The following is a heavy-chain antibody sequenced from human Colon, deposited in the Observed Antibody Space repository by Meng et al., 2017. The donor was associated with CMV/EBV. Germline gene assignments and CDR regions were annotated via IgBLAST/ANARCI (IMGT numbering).Heavy chain of an antibody. Sequence: GSLRLSCTVSGFSITTAYYWGWIRQSPRKTLEWIGSISYSGDTHYKSSLRSRVTMSLDTSMNQFSLSLTSVTEADTAIYYCARWGGQWVAPTGFDYWGQGTLVTVSS. D-gene: IGHD6-19*01. CDR2: ISYSGDT. CDR3: ARWGGQWVAPTGFDY. CDR1: GFSITTAYY. J-gene: IGHJ4*02. V-gene: IGHV4-38-2*02.